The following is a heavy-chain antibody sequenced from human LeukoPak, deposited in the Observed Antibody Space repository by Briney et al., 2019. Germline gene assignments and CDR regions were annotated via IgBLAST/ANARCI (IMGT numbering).Heavy chain of an antibody. CDR3: AKLPLRYFDWLSHFDY. CDR2: ISGSGGST. CDR1: GFTFSSYA. D-gene: IGHD3-9*01. J-gene: IGHJ4*02. Sequence: GGSLRLSCAASGFTFSSYAMSWVRQAPGKGLEWVSAISGSGGSTYYADSVKGRFTISRDNSKNTLYLQMNSLRAEDTAVYYCAKLPLRYFDWLSHFDYWGQGTLVTVSS. V-gene: IGHV3-23*01.